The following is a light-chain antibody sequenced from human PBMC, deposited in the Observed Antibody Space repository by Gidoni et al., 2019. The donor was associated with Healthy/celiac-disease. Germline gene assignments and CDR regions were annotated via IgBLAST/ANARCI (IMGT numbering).Light chain of an antibody. V-gene: IGLV1-51*01. CDR3: GTWDSSLSGYVV. CDR1: SSNIGNNY. Sequence: QSVLTQPPSVSAAPGQKVTISCSGSSSNIGNNYVSWYQQLPGTGPKLLIYDNNKRPSGIPDRFSGSKSGTSATLGITGLQTGDEADYYCGTWDSSLSGYVVFGGGTKLTVL. J-gene: IGLJ2*01. CDR2: DNN.